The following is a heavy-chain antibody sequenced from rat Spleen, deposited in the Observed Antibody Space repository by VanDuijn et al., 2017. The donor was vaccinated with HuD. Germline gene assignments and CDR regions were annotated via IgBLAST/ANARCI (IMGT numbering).Heavy chain of an antibody. V-gene: IGHV2-1*01. Sequence: QVQMKESGPGLVQPSQTLSLTCTVSGSSLTSNSVHWLRQPPGKGLEWMGGIWGDGSTNYASALKSRLSITRDTSKSQVFLKMSSLEIDDTAIYICTRGLGDYWGQGVIVTVSS. D-gene: IGHD5-1*01. CDR2: IWGDGST. CDR3: TRGLGDY. CDR1: GSSLTSNS. J-gene: IGHJ2*01.